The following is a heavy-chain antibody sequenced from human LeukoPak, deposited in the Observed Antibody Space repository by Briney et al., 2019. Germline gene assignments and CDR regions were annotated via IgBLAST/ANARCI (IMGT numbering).Heavy chain of an antibody. CDR1: GYTFTSYG. V-gene: IGHV1-46*03. CDR2: INPSGGST. Sequence: ASVKVSCKASGYTFTSYGISWVRQAPGQGLEWMGIINPSGGSTSYAQKFQGRVTMTRDTSTSTVYMELSSLRSEDTAVYYCARDQYYDSSGYPALDYWGQGTLVTVSS. J-gene: IGHJ4*02. CDR3: ARDQYYDSSGYPALDY. D-gene: IGHD3-22*01.